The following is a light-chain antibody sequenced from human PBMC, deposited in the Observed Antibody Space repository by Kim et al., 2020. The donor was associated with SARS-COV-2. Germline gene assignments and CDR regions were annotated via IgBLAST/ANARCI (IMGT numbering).Light chain of an antibody. CDR3: QQYYSQPLT. CDR2: AAS. J-gene: IGKJ4*01. CDR1: QGVSSY. Sequence: AIRVTQSPSSLSASTGDRVNITCRANQGVSSYLAWYQQKPGKAPKLLIYAASTLQSGVPSRFSGSGSGTDFTLTISCLQPEDFASYNSQQYYSQPLTFGGGTKVDIK. V-gene: IGKV1-8*01.